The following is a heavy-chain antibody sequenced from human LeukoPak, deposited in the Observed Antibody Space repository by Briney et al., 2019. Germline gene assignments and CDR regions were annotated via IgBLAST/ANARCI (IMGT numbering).Heavy chain of an antibody. V-gene: IGHV3-7*01. Sequence: GGTLRLSCAASGFTFSSYWMSWVRQAPGKGLEWVANIKQDGSEKYYVDSVKGRFTISRDNAKNSLYLQMNSLRAEDTAVYYCAREGLGELSLLRGFDYWGQGTLATVSS. D-gene: IGHD3-16*02. CDR3: AREGLGELSLLRGFDY. CDR1: GFTFSSYW. J-gene: IGHJ4*02. CDR2: IKQDGSEK.